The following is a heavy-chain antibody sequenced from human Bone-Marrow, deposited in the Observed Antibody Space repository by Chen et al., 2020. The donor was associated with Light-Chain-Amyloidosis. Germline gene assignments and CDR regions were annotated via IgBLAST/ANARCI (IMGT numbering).Heavy chain of an antibody. D-gene: IGHD3-3*01. CDR2: INWNGGRT. CDR3: AREAGVGITYYFDL. CDR1: GFTFDDYG. V-gene: IGHV3-20*04. Sequence: EVQLVESGGRVVLPGGSLRLSCAASGFTFDDYGMSWVRQAPGKGLEWVSGINWNGGRTGYADFVKGRFTISRDNAKNSLDLQMNTLSPEDTALYYCAREAGVGITYYFDLWGPGTLVTVSS. J-gene: IGHJ2*01.